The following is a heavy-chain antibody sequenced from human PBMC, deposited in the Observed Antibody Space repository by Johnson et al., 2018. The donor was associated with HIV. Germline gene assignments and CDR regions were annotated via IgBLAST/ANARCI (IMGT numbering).Heavy chain of an antibody. V-gene: IGHV3-30-3*01. J-gene: IGHJ3*02. D-gene: IGHD2/OR15-2a*01. Sequence: QVQLVESGGGVVQPGRSLRLSCAASGFTFSSYAMHWVRQAPGKGLEWVAVISYDGSNKYYADSVKGRFTISRDNAKNSVYLQMNNLRAEDTAVYYCARRLSPDSFDIWGQGVMVTVSS. CDR2: ISYDGSNK. CDR3: ARRLSPDSFDI. CDR1: GFTFSSYA.